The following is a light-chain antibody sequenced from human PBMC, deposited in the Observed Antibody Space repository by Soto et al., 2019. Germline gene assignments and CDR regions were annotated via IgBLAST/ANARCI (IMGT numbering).Light chain of an antibody. CDR1: QSVSSN. Sequence: EIVMTHSPATLSVSPWERATLSCRASQSVSSNLAWYQQKPGQAPRLLIYGASSRATGIPDRFSGSGSGTDFTLTISRLEPEDFAVYYCQQYGSSPTFGQGTKVDIK. CDR2: GAS. CDR3: QQYGSSPT. J-gene: IGKJ1*01. V-gene: IGKV3-20*01.